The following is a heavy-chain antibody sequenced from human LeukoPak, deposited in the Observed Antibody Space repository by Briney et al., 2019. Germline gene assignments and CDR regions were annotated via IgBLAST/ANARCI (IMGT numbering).Heavy chain of an antibody. Sequence: GESLKISCKGSANSFTSYWIGWVRQMPGKGLEWMVIIYPGDSETRYSPSFQGHVTISVDKFISTAYLEWSSLKASDTAMYYCATTTDSSGWYRGFDPWGQGTLVTVSS. CDR2: IYPGDSET. D-gene: IGHD6-13*01. CDR3: ATTTDSSGWYRGFDP. J-gene: IGHJ5*02. CDR1: ANSFTSYW. V-gene: IGHV5-51*01.